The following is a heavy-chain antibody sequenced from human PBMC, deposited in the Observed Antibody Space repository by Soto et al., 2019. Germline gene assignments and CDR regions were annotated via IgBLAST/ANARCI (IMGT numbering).Heavy chain of an antibody. D-gene: IGHD3-9*01. CDR2: VTGGGHTT. J-gene: IGHJ6*02. V-gene: IGHV3-23*01. CDR1: GFTFSRYA. Sequence: PGGSLRLSCAASGFTFSRYAMSWVRQAPEKGLEWVSTVTGGGHTTYNADSVNGRFTISRDNSKNTLYLQMNNLRAADTAVYYCSLSWFYGMDVWGQGTTVTVSS. CDR3: SLSWFYGMDV.